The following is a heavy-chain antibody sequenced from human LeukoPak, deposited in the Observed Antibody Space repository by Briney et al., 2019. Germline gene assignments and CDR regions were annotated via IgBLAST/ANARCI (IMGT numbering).Heavy chain of an antibody. J-gene: IGHJ4*02. D-gene: IGHD3-22*01. V-gene: IGHV3-30*02. CDR2: IRYDGSNK. CDR1: GFTFSSYG. CDR3: AKDGEYYDSSGYYPYYFDY. Sequence: GGSLRLSCAASGFTFSSYGMHWVRQAPGKGLEWVAFIRYDGSNKYYADSVKGRFTISRDNSKNTLYLQMNSLRAEDTAVYYCAKDGEYYDSSGYYPYYFDYWGQGTLVTVSS.